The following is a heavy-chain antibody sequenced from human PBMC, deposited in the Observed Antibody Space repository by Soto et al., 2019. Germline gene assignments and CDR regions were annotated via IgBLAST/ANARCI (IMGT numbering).Heavy chain of an antibody. J-gene: IGHJ6*02. V-gene: IGHV4-59*12. Sequence: SETLSLTCTVSGGSISSYYWSWIRQPPGKGLEWIGYIYYSGSTNYNPSLKSRVTISVDTSKNSVYLQMNSLRAEDTAVYFCARYDCLYCIGTRLGDHYGLDVWGHGTTVTVSS. CDR3: ARYDCLYCIGTRLGDHYGLDV. CDR1: GGSISSYY. CDR2: IYYSGST. D-gene: IGHD2-15*01.